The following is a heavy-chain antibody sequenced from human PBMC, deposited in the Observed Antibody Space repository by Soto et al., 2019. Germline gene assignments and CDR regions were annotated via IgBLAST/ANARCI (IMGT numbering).Heavy chain of an antibody. Sequence: PGGSLGLSCAASGFTFSSYAMSWVRQAPGKGLEWVSAISGSGGSTYYADSVKGRFTISRDNSKNTLYLQMNSLRAEDTAVYYCAKALGMTNYYYYYMDVWGKGTTVTVSS. CDR1: GFTFSSYA. CDR3: AKALGMTNYYYYYMDV. CDR2: ISGSGGST. V-gene: IGHV3-23*01. J-gene: IGHJ6*03.